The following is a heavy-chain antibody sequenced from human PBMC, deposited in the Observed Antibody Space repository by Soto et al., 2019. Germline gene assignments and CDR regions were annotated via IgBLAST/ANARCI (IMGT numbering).Heavy chain of an antibody. J-gene: IGHJ4*02. CDR3: ARDGDTFKQWLIPGPFDY. D-gene: IGHD6-19*01. Sequence: PGGSLRLSCAASGFTFSSYAMHWVRQAPGKGLEWVAVISYDGSNKYYADSVKGRFTISRDNSKNTLYLQMNSLRAEDTAVYYCARDGDTFKQWLIPGPFDYWGQGTLVTVSS. CDR1: GFTFSSYA. CDR2: ISYDGSNK. V-gene: IGHV3-30-3*01.